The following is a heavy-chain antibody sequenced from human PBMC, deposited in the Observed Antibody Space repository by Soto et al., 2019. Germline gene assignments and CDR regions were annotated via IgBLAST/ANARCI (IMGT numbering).Heavy chain of an antibody. V-gene: IGHV3-21*01. Sequence: GGSLRLSCAASGFTFSSYSMNWVRQAPGKGLEWVSSISSSSSYIYYADSVKGRFTISRDNAKNSLYLQMNSLRAEDTAVYYCARGLVVPAALPTTNNFDYWGQGTLVTVSS. CDR2: ISSSSSYI. D-gene: IGHD2-2*01. J-gene: IGHJ4*02. CDR1: GFTFSSYS. CDR3: ARGLVVPAALPTTNNFDY.